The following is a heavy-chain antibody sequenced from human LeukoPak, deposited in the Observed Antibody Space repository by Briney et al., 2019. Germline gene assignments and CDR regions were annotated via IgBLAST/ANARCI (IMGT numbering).Heavy chain of an antibody. CDR1: GFTVSSNY. CDR3: ARAANLIPNYFDY. CDR2: IYSGGST. V-gene: IGHV3-53*01. D-gene: IGHD2-2*01. Sequence: GGSLRLSCAASGFTVSSNYMGWVRQAPGKGLEWVSVIYSGGSTYYADSVKGRFTISRGNSKNTLYLQMNSLRAEDTAVYYCARAANLIPNYFDYWGQGTLVTVSS. J-gene: IGHJ4*02.